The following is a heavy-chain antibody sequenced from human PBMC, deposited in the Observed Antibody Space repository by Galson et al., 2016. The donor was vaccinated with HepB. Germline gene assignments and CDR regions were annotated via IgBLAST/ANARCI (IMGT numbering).Heavy chain of an antibody. CDR1: GGSISSTDYF. D-gene: IGHD1-26*01. J-gene: IGHJ4*02. CDR3: ARRGGSYLDY. Sequence: SETLSLTCTVSGGSISSTDYFWGWIRQSPGKGLEWIGSVYYTGATQYNPSLTSRVTISLDTSKNQVSLRLSSVTAADTAMYYCARRGGSYLDYWGQGTLVTVSS. V-gene: IGHV4-39*07. CDR2: VYYTGAT.